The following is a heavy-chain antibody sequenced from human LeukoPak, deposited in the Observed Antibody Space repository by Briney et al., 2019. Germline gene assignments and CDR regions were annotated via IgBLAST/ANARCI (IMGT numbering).Heavy chain of an antibody. CDR2: IYYSGST. CDR3: ARNSGWYMYDY. Sequence: PSETLSLTCTVFGGSINNYYWSWIRQPPGKGLEWLGYIYYSGSTSYNPSLESRVTISLDTSKNHFSLKLSSVTAADTAVYYCARNSGWYMYDYWGQGTLVTVSS. D-gene: IGHD6-19*01. V-gene: IGHV4-59*01. CDR1: GGSINNYY. J-gene: IGHJ4*02.